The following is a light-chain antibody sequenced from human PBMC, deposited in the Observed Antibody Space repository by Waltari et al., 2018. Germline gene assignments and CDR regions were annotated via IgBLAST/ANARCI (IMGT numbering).Light chain of an antibody. Sequence: SYDLIQSPSVSVSPGQTATITCSGDELEKKYVCWYQQKPGQSPVLVIYEDVRRPSESPQRCSGSNSGNTATLTISGTQPMDEADYYCQAWDSGVAGVFGTGTKVTVL. V-gene: IGLV3-1*01. J-gene: IGLJ1*01. CDR1: ELEKKY. CDR2: EDV. CDR3: QAWDSGVAGV.